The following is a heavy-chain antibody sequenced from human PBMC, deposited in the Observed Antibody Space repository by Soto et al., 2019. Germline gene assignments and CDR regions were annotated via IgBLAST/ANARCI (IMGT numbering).Heavy chain of an antibody. CDR1: GVPISNYY. Sequence: PSETLSLTCTVSGVPISNYYWSWIRQPPGKGLEWIGYIYHSGSTYYNPSLKSRVTISVDRSKNQFSLKLSSVTAADTAVYYCARVPSPWGQGTLVTVSS. CDR3: ARVPSP. J-gene: IGHJ5*02. CDR2: IYHSGST. V-gene: IGHV4-59*12.